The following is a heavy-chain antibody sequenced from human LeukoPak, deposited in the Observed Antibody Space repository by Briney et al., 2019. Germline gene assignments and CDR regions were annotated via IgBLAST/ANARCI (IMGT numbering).Heavy chain of an antibody. D-gene: IGHD4-17*01. V-gene: IGHV4-39*02. J-gene: IGHJ3*01. CDR2: IYYSGST. CDR3: ARDTSDGDFAFDL. Sequence: SETLSLTCTVSGGSISKTNYDWAWIRQPPGKGLEWIGTIYYSGSTHDNPSLKSRVAISVDTSKTQFSLKLSSVTAADTAVYFCARDTSDGDFAFDLWGQGTMVTVSS. CDR1: GGSISKTNYD.